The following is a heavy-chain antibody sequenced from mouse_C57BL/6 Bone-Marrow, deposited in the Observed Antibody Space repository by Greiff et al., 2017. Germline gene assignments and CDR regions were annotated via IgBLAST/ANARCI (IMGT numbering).Heavy chain of an antibody. D-gene: IGHD3-2*02. CDR3: ARPPPGIDSSGLDY. J-gene: IGHJ2*01. V-gene: IGHV1-55*01. CDR1: GYTFTSYW. CDR2: IYPGSGST. Sequence: QVQLQQPGAELVKPGASVKMSCKASGYTFTSYWITWVKQRPGQGLEWIGDIYPGSGSTNYNEKFKSKATLTVDTSSSTAYMQLSSLTSEDSAVYYCARPPPGIDSSGLDYWGQGTTLTVSS.